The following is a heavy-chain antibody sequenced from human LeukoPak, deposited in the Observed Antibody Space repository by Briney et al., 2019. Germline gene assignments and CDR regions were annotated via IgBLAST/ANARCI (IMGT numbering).Heavy chain of an antibody. V-gene: IGHV3-53*01. CDR2: IYSGGST. J-gene: IGHJ6*02. Sequence: GGSLRLSCAASGFTVSSNYMSWVRQAPGKGLEWVSVIYSGGSTYYADSVKGRFTISRDNSKNTLYLQMNSLRAEDTAVYYCARDNPFYSSSWYVYYYGMDVWGQGTTVTVSS. CDR3: ARDNPFYSSSWYVYYYGMDV. CDR1: GFTVSSNY. D-gene: IGHD6-13*01.